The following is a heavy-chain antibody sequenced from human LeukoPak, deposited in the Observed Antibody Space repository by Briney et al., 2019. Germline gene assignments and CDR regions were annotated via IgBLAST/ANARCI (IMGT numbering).Heavy chain of an antibody. CDR1: GYTFTGYY. J-gene: IGHJ4*02. D-gene: IGHD1-26*01. CDR2: INPNSGGT. Sequence: ASVKVSCKASGYTFTGYYMHWVRQAPGQGFEWMGWINPNSGGTNYAQKFQGRVTMTRDTSISTAYMELSRLRSDDTAVYYCARVGVVGNLFDYWGQGTLVTVSS. V-gene: IGHV1-2*02. CDR3: ARVGVVGNLFDY.